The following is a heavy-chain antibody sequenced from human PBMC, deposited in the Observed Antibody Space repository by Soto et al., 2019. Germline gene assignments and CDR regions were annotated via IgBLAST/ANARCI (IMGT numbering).Heavy chain of an antibody. V-gene: IGHV5-51*01. Sequence: GESLKISCKGCVYSFTSHWIGWVRQMPGKGLEWMGIINPDDSDTRFGPSFQGQVTISVDKSINTAYLQWSSLKASDTAMYYCARHWDSFDVWGQGTWVT. D-gene: IGHD1-26*01. CDR1: VYSFTSHW. CDR2: INPDDSDT. CDR3: ARHWDSFDV. J-gene: IGHJ3*01.